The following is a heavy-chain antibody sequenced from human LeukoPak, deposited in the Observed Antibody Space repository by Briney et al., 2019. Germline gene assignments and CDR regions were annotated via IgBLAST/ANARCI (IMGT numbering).Heavy chain of an antibody. D-gene: IGHD6-6*01. V-gene: IGHV1-69*05. CDR2: IIPIFGTA. CDR1: GGTFSSYA. Sequence: SVKVSCKASGGTFSSYAISWVRQAPGQGLEWMGRIIPIFGTANYAQKFQGRVTITTDESTSTAYMELSSLRSEDTAVYYCARDRLYSSSSEDYWGQGTLVTVSS. CDR3: ARDRLYSSSSEDY. J-gene: IGHJ4*02.